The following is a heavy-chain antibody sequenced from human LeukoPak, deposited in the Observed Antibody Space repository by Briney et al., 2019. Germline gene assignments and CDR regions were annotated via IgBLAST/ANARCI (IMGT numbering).Heavy chain of an antibody. J-gene: IGHJ6*02. Sequence: GGSLRLSCAASGFTFSRYVPHWVRQAPGKGLEWVAVISYDGSNKYYADSVKGRFTISRDNSKNTLYLQMNSLRAEDTAVYYCAKGYYDFWSGGYYYYYGMDVWGQGTTVTVSS. D-gene: IGHD3-3*01. CDR3: AKGYYDFWSGGYYYYYGMDV. V-gene: IGHV3-30*18. CDR1: GFTFSRYV. CDR2: ISYDGSNK.